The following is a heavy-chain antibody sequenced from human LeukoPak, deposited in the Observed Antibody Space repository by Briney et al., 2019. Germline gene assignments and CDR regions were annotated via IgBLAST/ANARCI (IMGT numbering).Heavy chain of an antibody. D-gene: IGHD2-15*01. V-gene: IGHV3-21*01. Sequence: GGSLRLSCAASGFTFSSYSMNWVRQAPGKGLEWVSSMSSSSTYIYYADSVKGRFTISRDNAKNSLYLQMNSLRAEDTAVYYCARGWDVVVAATNVDYWGQGTLVTVSS. CDR3: ARGWDVVVAATNVDY. CDR2: MSSSSTYI. J-gene: IGHJ4*02. CDR1: GFTFSSYS.